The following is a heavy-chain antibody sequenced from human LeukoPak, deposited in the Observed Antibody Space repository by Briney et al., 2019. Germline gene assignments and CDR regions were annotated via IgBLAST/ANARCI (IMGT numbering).Heavy chain of an antibody. V-gene: IGHV4-30-2*01. Sequence: SQTLSLTCAVSGGSISSDSSDEYSWSWVRQPSGKDLEWIGNIYHSGTTFYNPTVKSRVTMSLDRSKNQFSLKLNSVTAADAAVCFCARGRYLAFDIWGQGTMVTVSS. J-gene: IGHJ3*02. D-gene: IGHD1-1*01. CDR3: ARGRYLAFDI. CDR1: GGSISSDSSDEYS. CDR2: IYHSGTT.